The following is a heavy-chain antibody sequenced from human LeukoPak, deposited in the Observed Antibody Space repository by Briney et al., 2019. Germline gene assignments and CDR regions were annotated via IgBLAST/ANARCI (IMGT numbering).Heavy chain of an antibody. Sequence: GASLRLSCAASGFTFGNYAMSWVRQAPGKGLEGVSAILGSGGSTYYADAVKGRFTVSRDNSKSTLYLQMNSLRAEDTALYYCAKWGDYDVLTGYYVPDYWGQGTLVTVSS. CDR1: GFTFGNYA. J-gene: IGHJ4*02. V-gene: IGHV3-23*01. D-gene: IGHD3-9*01. CDR3: AKWGDYDVLTGYYVPDY. CDR2: ILGSGGST.